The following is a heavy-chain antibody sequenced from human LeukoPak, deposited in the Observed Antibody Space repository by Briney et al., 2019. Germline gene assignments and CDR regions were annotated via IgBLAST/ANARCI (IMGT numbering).Heavy chain of an antibody. CDR3: ARLPRRIAAAANFDY. J-gene: IGHJ4*02. D-gene: IGHD6-13*01. Sequence: ASVKVSCKASGYTFTGYYMHWVRQAPGQGLEWMGWINPNSGGTNYAQKFQGGVTITRDTSISTAYMELSRLRSDDTAVYYCARLPRRIAAAANFDYWGQGTLVTVSS. CDR2: INPNSGGT. CDR1: GYTFTGYY. V-gene: IGHV1-2*02.